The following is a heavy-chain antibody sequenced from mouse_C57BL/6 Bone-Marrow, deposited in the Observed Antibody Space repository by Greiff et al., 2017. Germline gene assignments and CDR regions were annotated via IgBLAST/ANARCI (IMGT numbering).Heavy chain of an antibody. Sequence: VQVVASGPGLVQPSQSLSITCTVSGFSFTSYGVHWVRQSPGTGLEWLGVIWSGGRTDYNAAFISRLSISKDNSKSQVFFKMNSLQADDTAIDYWARWGITTRGWYFDVGGTGTTVTVSS. J-gene: IGHJ1*03. CDR3: ARWGITTRGWYFDV. CDR1: GFSFTSYG. D-gene: IGHD2-4*01. CDR2: IWSGGRT. V-gene: IGHV2-2*01.